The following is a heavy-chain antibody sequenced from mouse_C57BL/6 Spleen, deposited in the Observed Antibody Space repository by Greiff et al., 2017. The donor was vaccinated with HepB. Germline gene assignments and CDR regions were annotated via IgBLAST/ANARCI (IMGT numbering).Heavy chain of an antibody. Sequence: VQLQQSGAELVKPGASVKISCKASGYAFSSYWMNWVKQRPGKGLEWIGQIYPGDGDTNYNGKFKGKATLTADKSSSTAYMQLSGLTSEDSAVYFCAFTTVVATEYFDVWGTGTTVTVSS. V-gene: IGHV1-80*01. CDR3: AFTTVVATEYFDV. D-gene: IGHD1-1*01. CDR2: IYPGDGDT. J-gene: IGHJ1*03. CDR1: GYAFSSYW.